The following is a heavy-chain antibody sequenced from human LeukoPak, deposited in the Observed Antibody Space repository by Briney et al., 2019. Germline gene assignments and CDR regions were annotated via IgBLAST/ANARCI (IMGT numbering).Heavy chain of an antibody. V-gene: IGHV4-4*07. D-gene: IGHD2-15*01. Sequence: SETLSLTCTVSGGSISSYYWSWIRQPAGKGLEWIWRIYISGSTNYNPSLKSRVTMSVDTSKNQFSLKLSSVAAADTAVYYCAGGYCSGGSCSSGSSFVYWGQGTLVTVSS. CDR3: AGGYCSGGSCSSGSSFVY. CDR2: IYISGST. CDR1: GGSISSYY. J-gene: IGHJ4*02.